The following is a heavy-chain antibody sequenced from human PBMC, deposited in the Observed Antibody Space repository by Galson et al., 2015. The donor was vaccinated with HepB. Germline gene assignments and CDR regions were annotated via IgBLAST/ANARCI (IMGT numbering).Heavy chain of an antibody. J-gene: IGHJ6*02. CDR2: ISSSSSTI. CDR3: ARVEAIAAAGYYYYGMDV. D-gene: IGHD6-13*01. Sequence: SLRLSCAASGFTFSSYSMNWVRQAPGKGLEWVSYISSSSSTIYYADSVKGRFTISRDNAKNSLYLQMNSLRDEDTAVYYCARVEAIAAAGYYYYGMDVWGQGTTVTVSS. V-gene: IGHV3-48*02. CDR1: GFTFSSYS.